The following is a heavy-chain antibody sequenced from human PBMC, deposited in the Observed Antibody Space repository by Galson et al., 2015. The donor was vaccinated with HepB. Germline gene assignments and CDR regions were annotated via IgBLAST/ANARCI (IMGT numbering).Heavy chain of an antibody. J-gene: IGHJ4*02. V-gene: IGHV3-23*01. CDR3: AKGPDGRILVTDVSD. CDR1: GFTFSNYP. Sequence: SLRLSCAASGFTFSNYPMSWVRQAPGKGLEWVSSVSGTTGITNYADSVKGRSTISRDNSKNTLDLQMNSLRVEDTDIYYCAKGPDGRILVTDVSDWGQGTLVTVAS. D-gene: IGHD2-21*02. CDR2: VSGTTGIT.